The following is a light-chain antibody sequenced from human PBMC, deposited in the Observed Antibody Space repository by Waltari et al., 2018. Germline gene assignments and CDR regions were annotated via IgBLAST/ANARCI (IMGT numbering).Light chain of an antibody. Sequence: ERATLSCRASQSVSSYLAWYQQKPGQAPRLLIYDASKRATGIPARFSGSGSGTDLTLTISSLEPEDFAVYYCQQRSSWPWTFGQGTKVEIK. V-gene: IGKV3-11*01. CDR2: DAS. CDR1: QSVSSY. CDR3: QQRSSWPWT. J-gene: IGKJ1*01.